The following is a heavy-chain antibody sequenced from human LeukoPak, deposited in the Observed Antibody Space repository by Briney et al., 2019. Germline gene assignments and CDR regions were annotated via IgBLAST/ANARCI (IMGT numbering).Heavy chain of an antibody. Sequence: LETLSLTCTVSGYSISSGYYWGWIRQPPGKGLEWIGSIYHSGSTYYNPSLKSRVTISVDTSKNQFSLKLSSVTAADTAVYYCARCYDDYDLNYFDYWGQGTLVTVSS. CDR2: IYHSGST. V-gene: IGHV4-38-2*02. J-gene: IGHJ4*02. D-gene: IGHD3-16*01. CDR3: ARCYDDYDLNYFDY. CDR1: GYSISSGYY.